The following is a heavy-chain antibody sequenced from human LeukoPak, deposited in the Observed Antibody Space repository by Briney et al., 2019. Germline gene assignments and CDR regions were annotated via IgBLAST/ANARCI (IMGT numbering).Heavy chain of an antibody. CDR2: IYHTGST. CDR1: GGSISSSY. Sequence: SETLSLTCTVSGGSISSSYWSWIRQSPGEGLEWIGYIYHTGSTNYNPSLKSRVTILVDTSKNQFSLKLISVTASDTGLYFCARQGNRSPFDLWGQGILVTVSS. J-gene: IGHJ4*02. V-gene: IGHV4-59*08. CDR3: ARQGNRSPFDL. D-gene: IGHD3-9*01.